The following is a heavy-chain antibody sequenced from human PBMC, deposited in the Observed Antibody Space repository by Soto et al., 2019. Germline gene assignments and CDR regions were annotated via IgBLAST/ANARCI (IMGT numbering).Heavy chain of an antibody. J-gene: IGHJ4*02. Sequence: PSETLSLTCTVSGDSITSNSYFWAWIRQPPGKGLEWIGSIYYSGTTYYNPSLKSRVTISVDGSKNQFSLKLTSVTAADTAVYYCARDKITGLFDYWGQGTLVTSPQ. CDR1: GDSITSNSYF. CDR2: IYYSGTT. V-gene: IGHV4-39*02. D-gene: IGHD2-8*02. CDR3: ARDKITGLFDY.